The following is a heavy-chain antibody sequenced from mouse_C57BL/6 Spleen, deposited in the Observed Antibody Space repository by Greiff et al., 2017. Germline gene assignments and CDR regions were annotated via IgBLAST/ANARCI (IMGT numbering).Heavy chain of an antibody. CDR2: IYPGSGGT. J-gene: IGHJ3*01. D-gene: IGHD1-1*01. Sequence: VKLQQSGAELVRPGTSVKVSCKASGYAFTNYLIEWVKQRPGQGLEWIGVIYPGSGGTNYNEKFKGKATLTADKSSSTASKQLSSLTSEDAAFYCCARGDYGRYWGQGTLVTVSA. CDR3: ARGDYGRY. CDR1: GYAFTNYL. V-gene: IGHV1-54*01.